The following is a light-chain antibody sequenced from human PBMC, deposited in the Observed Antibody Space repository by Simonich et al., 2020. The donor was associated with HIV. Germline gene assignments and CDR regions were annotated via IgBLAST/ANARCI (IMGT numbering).Light chain of an antibody. CDR1: QSIASN. Sequence: MTQSPSTLSASVGDRVTITCRASQSIASNLAWYQQKPGQAPRLLIYGASSRATCVPARFSGSGFGTEFSLTISSMQSEDFAVYYCQQYNNWPSPFTFGPGTKVDIK. CDR3: QQYNNWPSPFT. J-gene: IGKJ3*01. CDR2: GAS. V-gene: IGKV3-15*01.